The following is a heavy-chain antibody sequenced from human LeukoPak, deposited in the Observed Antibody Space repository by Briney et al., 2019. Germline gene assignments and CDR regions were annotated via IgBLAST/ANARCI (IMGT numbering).Heavy chain of an antibody. J-gene: IGHJ4*02. CDR1: GYSFTSYW. Sequence: GESLKISCKGSGYSFTSYWIGWVRQMPGKGLEWMGIIFPGDSDTRYSPSFQGQVTISADKSISTAYLQWSSLKASDTAMYYCARRLTYDSRAYYCLDFWGQGTVVSVST. V-gene: IGHV5-51*01. CDR3: ARRLTYDSRAYYCLDF. CDR2: IFPGDSDT. D-gene: IGHD3-22*01.